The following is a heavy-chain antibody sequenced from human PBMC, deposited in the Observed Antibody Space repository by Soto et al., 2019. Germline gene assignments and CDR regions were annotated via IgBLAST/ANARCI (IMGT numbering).Heavy chain of an antibody. CDR3: ARDAKYRSYFDY. CDR2: TYYRSKWYN. V-gene: IGHV6-1*01. D-gene: IGHD6-6*01. J-gene: IGHJ4*02. Sequence: SQTLSLTCAISGDSVSSNSGVWNWIRQSPSRGLEWLGRTYYRSKWYNDYAVFVKGRITINPDTSKNQFSLQLNSVTPEDTAVYYCARDAKYRSYFDYWGQGSLVTVSS. CDR1: GDSVSSNSGV.